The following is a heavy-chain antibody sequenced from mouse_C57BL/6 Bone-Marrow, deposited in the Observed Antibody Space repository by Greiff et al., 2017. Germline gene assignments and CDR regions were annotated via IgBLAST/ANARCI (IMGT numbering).Heavy chain of an antibody. CDR3: TTRIIYYYGSSYGY. J-gene: IGHJ2*01. D-gene: IGHD1-1*01. V-gene: IGHV14-4*01. Sequence: EVQLQQSGAELVRPGASVKLSCTASGFNIKDDYMHWVKQRPEQGLEWIGWIDPENGDTEYASKFQGKATITADTSSNTAYLQLSSLTSEDTAVYYCTTRIIYYYGSSYGYWGQGTTRTVSS. CDR2: IDPENGDT. CDR1: GFNIKDDY.